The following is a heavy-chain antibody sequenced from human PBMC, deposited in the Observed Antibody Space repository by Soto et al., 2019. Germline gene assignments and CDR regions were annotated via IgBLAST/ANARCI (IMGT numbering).Heavy chain of an antibody. D-gene: IGHD2-2*01. CDR1: GGTFSSYA. CDR2: IIPISGTA. J-gene: IGHJ6*02. Sequence: QVQLVQSGAEVKKPGSSVKVSCKASGGTFSSYAISWVRQAPGQGLEWMGGIIPISGTANYAQKFQGRVTITAGESTSTAYMELSSLRSEDTAVYSCARSQGSSTSLEIYYYYYYGMDVWGQGTTVTVSS. V-gene: IGHV1-69*01. CDR3: ARSQGSSTSLEIYYYYYYGMDV.